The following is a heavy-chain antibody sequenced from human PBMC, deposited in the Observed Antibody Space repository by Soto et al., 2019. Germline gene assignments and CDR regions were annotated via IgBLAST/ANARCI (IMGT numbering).Heavy chain of an antibody. D-gene: IGHD1-26*01. J-gene: IGHJ4*02. Sequence: PGGSLRLSYAASRFTFNTYEMSWVRQAPGKGLEWVSYISGSGSKVYYAESVKGRFTISRDKDKNSLYLQMNSLRVEDTAIYYCARDLMGSYCGLDYWGQGTLVKVSS. CDR1: RFTFNTYE. CDR2: ISGSGSKV. CDR3: ARDLMGSYCGLDY. V-gene: IGHV3-48*03.